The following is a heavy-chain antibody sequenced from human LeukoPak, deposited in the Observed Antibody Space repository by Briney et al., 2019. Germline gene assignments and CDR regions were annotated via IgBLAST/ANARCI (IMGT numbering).Heavy chain of an antibody. CDR2: IYYSGST. CDR1: GGSISSYY. J-gene: IGHJ4*02. Sequence: SETLSLTCTVSGGSISSYYWSWIRQPPGKGLEWIGYIYYSGSTNYNPSLKSRVTISVGTSKNQFSLKLSSVTAADTAVYYCARGTRRYYDSSGLDYWGQGTLVTVSS. CDR3: ARGTRRYYDSSGLDY. D-gene: IGHD3-22*01. V-gene: IGHV4-59*01.